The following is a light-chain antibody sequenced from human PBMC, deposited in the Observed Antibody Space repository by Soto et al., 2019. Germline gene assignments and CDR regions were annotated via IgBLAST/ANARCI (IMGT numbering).Light chain of an antibody. Sequence: QTVVTQEPSLTVSPGGTVTLTCASSTGAVTSGNYPSWFQQRPGQAPRTLIYTTNRKHSWTPARFSGSLLGDKAALTLSGVQPEEEADDYCLLYYGGAQLVFGGGTKLTVL. J-gene: IGLJ3*02. CDR1: TGAVTSGNY. CDR2: TTN. V-gene: IGLV7-43*01. CDR3: LLYYGGAQLV.